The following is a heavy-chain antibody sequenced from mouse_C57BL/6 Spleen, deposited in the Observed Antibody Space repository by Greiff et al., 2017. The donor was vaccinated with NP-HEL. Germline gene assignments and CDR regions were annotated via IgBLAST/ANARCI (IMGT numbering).Heavy chain of an antibody. CDR2: IWRGGST. J-gene: IGHJ2*01. D-gene: IGHD2-10*01. CDR1: GFSLTSYG. V-gene: IGHV2-5*01. CDR3: ATNSYYGNYPYYFDY. Sequence: QVQLQQSGPGLVQPSQSLSITCTVSGFSLTSYGVHWVRQSPGKGLEWLGVIWRGGSTDYNAAFMSRLSITKDNSKSQVFFKMNSLQADDTAIYYCATNSYYGNYPYYFDYWGQGTTLTVSS.